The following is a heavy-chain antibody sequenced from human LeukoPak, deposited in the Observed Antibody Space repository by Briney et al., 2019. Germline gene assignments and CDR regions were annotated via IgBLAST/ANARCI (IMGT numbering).Heavy chain of an antibody. V-gene: IGHV1-24*01. J-gene: IGHJ4*02. CDR2: FDPEDGET. CDR1: GYTFTSYY. CDR3: AVVVGATTAFDY. Sequence: ASVKVSCKASGYTFTSYYMHWVRQAPGQGLEWMGGFDPEDGETIYAQKFQGRVTMTEDTSTDTAYMELSSLRSEDTAVYYCAVVVGATTAFDYWGQGTLVTVSS. D-gene: IGHD1-26*01.